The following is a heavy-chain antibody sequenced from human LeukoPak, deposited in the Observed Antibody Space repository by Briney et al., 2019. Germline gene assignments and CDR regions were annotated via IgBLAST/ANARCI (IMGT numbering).Heavy chain of an antibody. Sequence: GGSLRLSCAASGFTFRTYWMHWVRQAPGKGLVWVSGINGDGSRTTYADSVKGRFTISRDNAKNTLYLQMNSLTAEDTALYYCTRAGPAGCWGQGTLVTVSS. CDR3: TRAGPAGC. J-gene: IGHJ4*02. D-gene: IGHD6-19*01. CDR2: INGDGSRT. V-gene: IGHV3-74*01. CDR1: GFTFRTYW.